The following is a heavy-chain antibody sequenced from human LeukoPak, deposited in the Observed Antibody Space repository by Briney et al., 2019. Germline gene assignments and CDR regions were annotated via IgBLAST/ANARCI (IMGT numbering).Heavy chain of an antibody. Sequence: SETLSLTCTVSGGSISSSSYYWGWIRQPPGKGLEWIGSIYYGGSTYYNPSLKSRVTISVDTSKNQFSLKLSSVTAADTAVYYCARETRAQPGAPFDYWGQGTLVTVSS. CDR3: ARETRAQPGAPFDY. J-gene: IGHJ4*02. CDR2: IYYGGST. D-gene: IGHD1-1*01. CDR1: GGSISSSSYY. V-gene: IGHV4-39*07.